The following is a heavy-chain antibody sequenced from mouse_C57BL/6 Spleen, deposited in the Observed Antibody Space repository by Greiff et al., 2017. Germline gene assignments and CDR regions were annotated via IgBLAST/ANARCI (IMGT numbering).Heavy chain of an antibody. Sequence: QVHVKQPGAELVKPGASVKLSCKASGYTFTSYWMHWVKQRPGRGLEWIGRIDPNSGGTKYNEKFKSKATLTVDKPSSTAYMQLSSLTSADSAVYYCARSGDGYSPYAMDDWGQGTSVTVSS. V-gene: IGHV1-72*01. CDR3: ARSGDGYSPYAMDD. CDR1: GYTFTSYW. J-gene: IGHJ4*01. D-gene: IGHD2-3*01. CDR2: IDPNSGGT.